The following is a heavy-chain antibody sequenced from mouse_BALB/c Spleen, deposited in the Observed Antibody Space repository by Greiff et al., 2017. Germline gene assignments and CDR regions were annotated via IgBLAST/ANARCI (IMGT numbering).Heavy chain of an antibody. CDR1: GYTFTDYN. Sequence: VQLKQSGPELVKPGASVKISCKASGYTFTDYNMHWVKQSHGKSLEWIGYIYPYNGGTGYNQKFKSKATLTVDNSSSTAYMELRSLTSEDSAVYYCARKKNSSGYDYWGQGTTLTVSS. V-gene: IGHV1S29*02. CDR2: IYPYNGGT. CDR3: ARKKNSSGYDY. D-gene: IGHD3-1*01. J-gene: IGHJ2*01.